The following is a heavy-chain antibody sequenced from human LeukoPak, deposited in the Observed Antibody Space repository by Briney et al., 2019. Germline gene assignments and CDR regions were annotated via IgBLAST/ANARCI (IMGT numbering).Heavy chain of an antibody. CDR1: GGSISSSSYY. D-gene: IGHD6-6*01. Sequence: SETLSLTCTVSGGSISSSSYYWGWIRQPPGKGLEWIGYIYHNGSTYYNPSLKSRVTISVDRSKNQFSLKLSSVTAADTAVYYCARAAANTYSSSDNYFDYWGQGTLVTVSS. J-gene: IGHJ4*02. CDR2: IYHNGST. CDR3: ARAAANTYSSSDNYFDY. V-gene: IGHV4-39*07.